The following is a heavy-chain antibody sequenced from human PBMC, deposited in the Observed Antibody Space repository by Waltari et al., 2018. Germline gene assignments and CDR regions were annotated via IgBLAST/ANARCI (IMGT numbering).Heavy chain of an antibody. CDR1: GGSFSGYY. CDR3: AICRRLGELSESLTGGFWFDP. J-gene: IGHJ5*02. D-gene: IGHD3-16*02. V-gene: IGHV4-34*01. CDR2: INHSGST. Sequence: QVQLQQWGAGLLKPSETLSLTCAVYGGSFSGYYWSWIRQPPGKGLEWIGEINHSGSTNHNPSLNSRVTIALDTSKNQFSLKLSSVTAADTAVYYCAICRRLGELSESLTGGFWFDPWGQGTLVTVSS.